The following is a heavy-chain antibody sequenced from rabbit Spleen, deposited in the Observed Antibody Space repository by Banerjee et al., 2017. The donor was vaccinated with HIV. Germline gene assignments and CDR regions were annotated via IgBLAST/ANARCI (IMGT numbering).Heavy chain of an antibody. CDR2: IDPVFGIA. J-gene: IGHJ4*01. Sequence: QSLEESGGDLVKPGASLTLTCTASGFSFIAGYYMSWVRQAPGKGLEWIGSIDPVFGIANYANWVNGRFTISRDNAQNTVDLRINSLTAADTATYFCARDYNSGWDLWGPGTLVTVS. CDR3: ARDYNSGWDL. D-gene: IGHD4-1*01. V-gene: IGHV1S40*01. CDR1: GFSFIAGYY.